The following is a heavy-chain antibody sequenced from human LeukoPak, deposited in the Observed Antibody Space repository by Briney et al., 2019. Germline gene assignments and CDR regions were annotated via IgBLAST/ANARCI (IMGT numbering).Heavy chain of an antibody. CDR3: ARASWLVSAPLDY. J-gene: IGHJ4*02. CDR1: GGSISSSSYY. V-gene: IGHV4-39*07. Sequence: SETLSLTCTVSGGSISSSSYYWDWIRQPPGKGLEWIGEINHSGSTNYNPSLKSRVTISVDTSKNQFSLKLSSVTAADTAVYYCARASWLVSAPLDYWGQGTLVTVSS. D-gene: IGHD3-22*01. CDR2: INHSGST.